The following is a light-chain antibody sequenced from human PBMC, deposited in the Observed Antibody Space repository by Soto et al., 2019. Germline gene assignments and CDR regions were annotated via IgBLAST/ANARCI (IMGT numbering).Light chain of an antibody. CDR1: QSVRSS. CDR2: DAS. J-gene: IGKJ4*01. Sequence: EFVLTPSPATLSLSPGERATLSCRASQSVRSSLAWYQQKPGQAPRLLIYDASNRATGIPARFSGSGSGTDFTLTSSSLEPEDFAVYYCQQRSSWLLTFGGGTKVEIK. V-gene: IGKV3-11*01. CDR3: QQRSSWLLT.